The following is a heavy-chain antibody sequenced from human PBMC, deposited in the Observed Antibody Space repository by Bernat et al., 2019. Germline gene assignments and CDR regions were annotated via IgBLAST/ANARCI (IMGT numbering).Heavy chain of an antibody. D-gene: IGHD3-10*01. CDR2: IYYSGST. J-gene: IGHJ5*02. V-gene: IGHV4-39*01. CDR1: GGSISSSSYF. Sequence: QVQLQESGPGLVKPSETLSLICTVSGGSISSSSYFWGWIRQPPGKGLEWIGSIYYSGSTYYNPSLKSRVTISVDTSKNQFSLKLSSVTAADTAVYYCARNYGSRYNWFDPWGQGTLVTVSS. CDR3: ARNYGSRYNWFDP.